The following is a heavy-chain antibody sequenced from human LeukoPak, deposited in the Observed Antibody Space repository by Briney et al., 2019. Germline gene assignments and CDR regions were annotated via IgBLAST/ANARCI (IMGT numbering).Heavy chain of an antibody. J-gene: IGHJ4*02. CDR3: ARGSPYYYDSSGYYYD. CDR1: GFTFSSYW. V-gene: IGHV3-7*01. Sequence: TGGSLRLSCAASGFTFSSYWMSWVRQAPGKGLEWVANIKQDGSEKYYVDSVKGRFTISRDNAKNSLYLQMNSLRAEDTAVYYCARGSPYYYDSSGYYYDWGQGTLVTVSS. D-gene: IGHD3-22*01. CDR2: IKQDGSEK.